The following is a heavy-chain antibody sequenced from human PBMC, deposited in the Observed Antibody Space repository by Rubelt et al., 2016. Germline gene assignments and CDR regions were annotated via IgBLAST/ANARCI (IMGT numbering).Heavy chain of an antibody. Sequence: IGYIYYSGSTYYNPSLKSRVTISVDTSKNQFSLKLSSVTAADTAVYYCARAVGNQLPPPSLYGFDYWGQGTLVTVSS. CDR3: ARAVGNQLPPPSLYGFDY. J-gene: IGHJ4*02. CDR2: IYYSGST. V-gene: IGHV4-31*02. D-gene: IGHD2-2*01.